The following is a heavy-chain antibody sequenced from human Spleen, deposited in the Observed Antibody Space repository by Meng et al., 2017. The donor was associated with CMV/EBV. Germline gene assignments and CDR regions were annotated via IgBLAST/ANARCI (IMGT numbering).Heavy chain of an antibody. V-gene: IGHV3-49*04. CDR2: IRSKAYGGTT. CDR3: TRGDDILTGYPEYGMDV. CDR1: GFTFRDYA. D-gene: IGHD3-9*01. Sequence: LSLTCTASGFTFRDYALSWVRQAPGKGLEWVTLIRSKAYGGTTEYAASVKGRFTISRDDSKGIAYLQMNSLKTEDTAVYYCTRGDDILTGYPEYGMDVWGHGTTVTVSS. J-gene: IGHJ6*02.